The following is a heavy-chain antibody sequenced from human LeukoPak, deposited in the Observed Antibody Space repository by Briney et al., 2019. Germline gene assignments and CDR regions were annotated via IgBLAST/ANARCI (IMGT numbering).Heavy chain of an antibody. CDR1: GFTFDDYA. D-gene: IGHD3-22*01. CDR3: AKISRAYDSSGYYPHFDY. CDR2: ISWNSGSI. Sequence: GGSLRLSCAASGFTFDDYAMHWVRQAPGKGLEWVSGISWNSGSIGYADSVKGRFTISRDNAKNSLYLQMNSLRAEDTALYYCAKISRAYDSSGYYPHFDYWGQGTLVTVSS. V-gene: IGHV3-9*01. J-gene: IGHJ4*02.